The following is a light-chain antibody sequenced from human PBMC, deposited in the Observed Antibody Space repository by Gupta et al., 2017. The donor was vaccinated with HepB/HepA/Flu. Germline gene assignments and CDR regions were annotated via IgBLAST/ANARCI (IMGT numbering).Light chain of an antibody. V-gene: IGLV8-61*01. Sequence: TVVTQQPPFPVSPGGTVTRTLVLTSGPVSFTHYPSWYQQTPGQAPRTLIYSKDVRSSGVPDRFSGSMLGNTAALTITGAQADDESNYYCMLYMGSGIWVFGGGTKLTVL. CDR3: MLYMGSGIWV. CDR1: SGPVSFTHY. J-gene: IGLJ3*02. CDR2: SKD.